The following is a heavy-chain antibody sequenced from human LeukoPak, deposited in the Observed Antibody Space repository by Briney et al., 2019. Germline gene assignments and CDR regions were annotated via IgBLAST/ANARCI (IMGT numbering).Heavy chain of an antibody. CDR2: ISWNSGSI. Sequence: PGGSLRLSRAASGFTFDDYAMHWVRQAPGKGLEWVSGISWNSGSIGYADSVKGRFTISRDNAKNSLYLQMNSLRAEDMALYYCVQNRRWAYWYMDVWGKGTTVTVSS. J-gene: IGHJ6*03. V-gene: IGHV3-9*03. CDR3: VQNRRWAYWYMDV. CDR1: GFTFDDYA. D-gene: IGHD2-15*01.